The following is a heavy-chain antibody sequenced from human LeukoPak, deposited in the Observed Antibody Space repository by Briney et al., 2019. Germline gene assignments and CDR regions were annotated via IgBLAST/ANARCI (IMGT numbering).Heavy chain of an antibody. Sequence: GESLKISCKGSGYSFTSYWIGWVRQLPGKGLEWMGIIYPGDSDTRYSPSFQGQVTISADKSISTAYLQWSSLKASDTAMYYCARQKSAYDSESDYWGQGTLVTVSS. J-gene: IGHJ4*02. D-gene: IGHD3-3*01. CDR1: GYSFTSYW. V-gene: IGHV5-51*01. CDR3: ARQKSAYDSESDY. CDR2: IYPGDSDT.